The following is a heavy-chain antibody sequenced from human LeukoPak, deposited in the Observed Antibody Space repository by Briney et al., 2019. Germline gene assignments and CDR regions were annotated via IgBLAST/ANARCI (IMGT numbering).Heavy chain of an antibody. CDR1: GGSISSSSYY. V-gene: IGHV4-39*07. CDR2: IYYSGST. D-gene: IGHD2-2*01. Sequence: SETLSLTCTVSGGSISSSSYYWGWIRQPPGKGLEWIGSIYYSGSTYYNPSLKSRVTISVDTSKNQFSLKLSSVTAADTAVYYCARGAPAASNWFDPWGQGTLVTVSS. J-gene: IGHJ5*02. CDR3: ARGAPAASNWFDP.